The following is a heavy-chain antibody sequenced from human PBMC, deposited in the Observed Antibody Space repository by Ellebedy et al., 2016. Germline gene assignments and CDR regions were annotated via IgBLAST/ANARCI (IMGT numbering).Heavy chain of an antibody. Sequence: GGSLRLSXKGSGYSFTSYWIGWVRQMPGKGLEWMGIIYPGDSDTRYSPSFQGQVTISADKSISTAYLQWSSLKASDTAMYYCASGWASIVVVTAPHYWGQGTLVTVSS. CDR2: IYPGDSDT. D-gene: IGHD2-21*02. V-gene: IGHV5-51*01. CDR1: GYSFTSYW. J-gene: IGHJ4*02. CDR3: ASGWASIVVVTAPHY.